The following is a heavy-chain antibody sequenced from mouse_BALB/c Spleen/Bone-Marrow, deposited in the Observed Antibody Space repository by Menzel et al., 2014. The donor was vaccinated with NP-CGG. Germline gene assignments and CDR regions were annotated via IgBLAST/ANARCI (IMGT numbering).Heavy chain of an antibody. J-gene: IGHJ4*01. V-gene: IGHV5-17*02. CDR1: GFTFSSFG. D-gene: IGHD2-14*01. Sequence: EVMLVESGGGLVQPGGSRKLSCAASGFTFSSFGMHWVRQAPEKGKEWVAYISSGSSTIYYADTVKGRFTISRDNPKNTLFLQMTSLRSEDTAMYYCARWRYGYAMDYWGQGTSVTVSS. CDR3: ARWRYGYAMDY. CDR2: ISSGSSTI.